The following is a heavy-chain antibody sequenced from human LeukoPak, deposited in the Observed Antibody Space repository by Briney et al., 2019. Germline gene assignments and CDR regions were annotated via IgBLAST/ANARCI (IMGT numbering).Heavy chain of an antibody. D-gene: IGHD6-13*01. CDR1: GYTFTDYY. CDR3: ARVRIGQQLDKYYYYAMDV. CDR2: INPNSGGT. Sequence: PLASVKVSCKASGYTFTDYYMRWVRQAPGQGLEWMGWINPNSGGTNYAQKSQGRVTMTTDTSICTAYMEVSRLRSDDTAVYYCARVRIGQQLDKYYYYAMDVWGQGTTVTVSS. V-gene: IGHV1-2*02. J-gene: IGHJ6*02.